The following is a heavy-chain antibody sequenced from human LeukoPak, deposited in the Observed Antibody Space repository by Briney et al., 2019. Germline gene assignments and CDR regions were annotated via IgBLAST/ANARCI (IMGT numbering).Heavy chain of an antibody. Sequence: PGGSLRLSCVASGFNLSAYAMHWARQAPGKGLEWVSLIRYDGSDKYYADSVKGRFTISRDISKNTLNLQMNSLRAEDTAVCYCAKDASSSSSLGDWGQGTLVTVSS. CDR1: GFNLSAYA. CDR3: AKDASSSSSLGD. V-gene: IGHV3-30*02. D-gene: IGHD6-6*01. CDR2: IRYDGSDK. J-gene: IGHJ4*02.